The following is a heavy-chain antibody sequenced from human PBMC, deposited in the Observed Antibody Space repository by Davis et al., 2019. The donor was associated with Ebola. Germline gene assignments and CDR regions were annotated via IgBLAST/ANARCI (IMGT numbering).Heavy chain of an antibody. V-gene: IGHV3-11*04. J-gene: IGHJ2*01. D-gene: IGHD3-3*01. CDR2: ISSSSSTI. CDR3: AREPRITIFGVVIGAEYFDL. Sequence: GESLKISCAASGFTFSDYYMSWVRQAPGKGLEWVSYISSSSSTIYYADSVKGRFTISRDNAKNSLYLQMNSLRDEDTAVYYCAREPRITIFGVVIGAEYFDLWGRGTLVTVSS. CDR1: GFTFSDYY.